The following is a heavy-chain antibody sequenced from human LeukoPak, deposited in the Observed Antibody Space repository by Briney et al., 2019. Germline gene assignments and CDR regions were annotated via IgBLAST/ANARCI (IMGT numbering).Heavy chain of an antibody. CDR2: INAGNGNT. V-gene: IGHV1-3*01. D-gene: IGHD6-19*01. J-gene: IGHJ4*02. CDR1: GYTFTSYA. CDR3: ARGGTIAVAGIAHRPAHY. Sequence: ASVKVSCKASGYTFTSYAMHWVRQAPGQRLEWMGWINAGNGNTKCSQKFQGRVTITRDTSASTAYMELSSLRSEDTAVYYCARGGTIAVAGIAHRPAHYWGQGTLVTVSS.